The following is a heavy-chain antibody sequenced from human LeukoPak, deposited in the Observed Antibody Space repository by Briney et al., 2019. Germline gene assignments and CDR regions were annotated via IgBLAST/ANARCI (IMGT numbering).Heavy chain of an antibody. CDR2: IKSKTDGGTT. J-gene: IGHJ6*03. CDR3: TTDPSITIFGVVTGYYYYYYMDV. CDR1: GFTFSNAW. D-gene: IGHD3-3*01. Sequence: GGSLRLSCAASGFTFSNAWMSWVRQAPGKGLEWVGRIKSKTDGGTTDYAAPVKGRFTISRDDSKNTLYLQMNSLKTEDTAVYYCTTDPSITIFGVVTGYYYYYYMDVWGKGTTVTVSS. V-gene: IGHV3-15*01.